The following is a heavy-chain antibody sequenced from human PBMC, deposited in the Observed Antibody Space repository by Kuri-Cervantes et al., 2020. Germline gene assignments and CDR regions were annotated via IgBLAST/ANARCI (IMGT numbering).Heavy chain of an antibody. D-gene: IGHD2-15*01. CDR3: ARDCSSAAEGCAYGMDV. Sequence: SLKISCAASGFTFDDYAMHWVRQAPGKGLEWVSGISWNSGSIGYADSVMGRFTISGDISKNTLYLHMNNLRAEDTAVYYCARDCSSAAEGCAYGMDVWGQGTTVTVSS. J-gene: IGHJ6*02. CDR2: ISWNSGSI. CDR1: GFTFDDYA. V-gene: IGHV3-9*01.